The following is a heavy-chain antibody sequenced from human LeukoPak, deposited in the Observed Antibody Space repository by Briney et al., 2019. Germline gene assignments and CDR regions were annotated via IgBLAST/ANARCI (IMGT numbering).Heavy chain of an antibody. CDR2: IWYDGSNK. Sequence: GGSLRLSCAASGFTFSNYGMHWVRQAPGKGLEWVAVIWYDGSNKYYADSVKGRFTISRDNSKNTLYLQMNSLRAEDTAVYYCAKGYSGYLDYWGQGTLVTVSS. CDR1: GFTFSNYG. V-gene: IGHV3-30*02. D-gene: IGHD1-26*01. J-gene: IGHJ4*02. CDR3: AKGYSGYLDY.